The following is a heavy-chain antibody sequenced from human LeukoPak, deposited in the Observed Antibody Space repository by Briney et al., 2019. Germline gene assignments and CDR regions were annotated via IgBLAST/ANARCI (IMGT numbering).Heavy chain of an antibody. CDR3: ASHTFIYYFDY. J-gene: IGHJ4*02. V-gene: IGHV4-30-4*01. D-gene: IGHD3-16*02. CDR1: GGSISSGDYY. Sequence: ASETLSLTCTVSGGSISSGDYYWSWIRQPPGKGLEWIGYIYYSGSTYYNPSLKSRVTISVDTPKNQFSLKLSSVTAADTAVYYCASHTFIYYFDYWGQGTLVTVSS. CDR2: IYYSGST.